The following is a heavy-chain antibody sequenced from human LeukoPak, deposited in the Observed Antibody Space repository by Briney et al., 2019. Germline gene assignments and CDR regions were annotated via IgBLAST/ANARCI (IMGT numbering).Heavy chain of an antibody. CDR1: GYSISSGYY. CDR2: IYHSGST. CDR3: ARVLSCGGDCYPNWFDP. V-gene: IGHV4-38-2*02. J-gene: IGHJ5*02. Sequence: SETLSLTCTVSGYSISSGYYWGWIRQPPGKGLEWIGRIYHSGSTYYNPSLKSRVTISVDTSKNQFSLKLRSVTAADTAVYYCARVLSCGGDCYPNWFDPWGQGTLVTVSS. D-gene: IGHD2-21*01.